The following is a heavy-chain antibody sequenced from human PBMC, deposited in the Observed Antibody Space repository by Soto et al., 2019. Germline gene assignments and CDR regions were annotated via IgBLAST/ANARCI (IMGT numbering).Heavy chain of an antibody. D-gene: IGHD1-26*01. CDR2: INPNSGGT. CDR3: ARARSFGGTLNAFDI. V-gene: IGHV1-2*04. Sequence: ASVKVSCKASGYTFTGYYMHWVRQAPGQGLEWMGWINPNSGGTNYAQKFQGWVTMTRDTSISTAYMELSRLRSDDTAVYYCARARSFGGTLNAFDIWGQGTMVTVS. J-gene: IGHJ3*02. CDR1: GYTFTGYY.